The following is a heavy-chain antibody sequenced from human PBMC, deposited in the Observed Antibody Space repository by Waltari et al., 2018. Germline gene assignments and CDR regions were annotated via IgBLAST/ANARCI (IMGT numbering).Heavy chain of an antibody. CDR3: ARGRATNDY. J-gene: IGHJ4*02. Sequence: EVQLVESGGGLVKPGGSLRLSCAASGFTFSNYLMTWVRQAPGKGLEWVANIKQDGSEKYYVDSVKGRFTISRDNAKNSLYLQMNSLRAEDTAVYYCARGRATNDYWGQGTLVTVSS. CDR1: GFTFSNYL. V-gene: IGHV3-7*01. CDR2: IKQDGSEK.